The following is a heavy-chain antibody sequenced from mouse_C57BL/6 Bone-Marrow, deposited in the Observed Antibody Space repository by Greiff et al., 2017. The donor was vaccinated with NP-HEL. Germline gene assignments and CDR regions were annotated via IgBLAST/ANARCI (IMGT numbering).Heavy chain of an antibody. Sequence: QVQLKESGPELVKPGASVKISCKASGYAFSSSWMNWVKQRPGKGLEWIGRIYPGDGDTNYNGKFKGKATLTADKSSSTAYMQLSSLTSEDSAVYFCGTTGYFDVWGTGTTVTVSS. CDR1: GYAFSSSW. CDR3: GTTGYFDV. CDR2: IYPGDGDT. V-gene: IGHV1-82*01. J-gene: IGHJ1*03. D-gene: IGHD1-1*01.